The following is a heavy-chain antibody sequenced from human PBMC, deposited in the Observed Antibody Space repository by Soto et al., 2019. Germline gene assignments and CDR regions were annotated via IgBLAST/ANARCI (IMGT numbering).Heavy chain of an antibody. CDR1: GCYINSGHY. CDR2: VYRSGRT. V-gene: IGHV4-38-2*01. Sequence: ETLSLTCAVSGCYINSGHYWGWIWQSPGKALEWIGNVYRSGRTYVNPSLESRVTISLDMSKNQFSLNLASVTAADTGVYYCARVGDGSGLDYESHFFGMDVWGQGTTVTVSS. J-gene: IGHJ6*02. D-gene: IGHD3-10*01. CDR3: ARVGDGSGLDYESHFFGMDV.